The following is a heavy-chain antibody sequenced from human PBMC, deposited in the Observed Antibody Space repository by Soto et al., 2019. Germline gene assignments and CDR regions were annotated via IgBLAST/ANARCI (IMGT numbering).Heavy chain of an antibody. CDR3: ARGVFPRYCSGGSCPVPYGMDV. CDR1: GYTFTGYY. V-gene: IGHV1-2*02. D-gene: IGHD2-15*01. J-gene: IGHJ6*02. CDR2: INPNSGGT. Sequence: ASVKVSCKASGYTFTGYYMHWVRQAPGQGLEWMGWINPNSGGTNYAQKFQGRVTMTRDTSISTAYMELSRLRSDDTAVYYCARGVFPRYCSGGSCPVPYGMDVWDQGTTVTVSS.